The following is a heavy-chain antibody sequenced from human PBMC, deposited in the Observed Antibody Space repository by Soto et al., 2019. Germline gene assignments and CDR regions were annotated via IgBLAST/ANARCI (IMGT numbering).Heavy chain of an antibody. CDR2: INQDGSEK. CDR1: GFTFSSYW. J-gene: IGHJ6*03. Sequence: GGSLRLSWAASGFTFSSYWMSWVRQAPGKGLEWVANINQDGSEKYYADSVKGRFTISRDNTRLYLQMDRLRAEDTAVYYCARGPTSSSMNYYYYMDVWGKGTTVTVSS. V-gene: IGHV3-7*01. CDR3: ARGPTSSSMNYYYYMDV. D-gene: IGHD6-6*01.